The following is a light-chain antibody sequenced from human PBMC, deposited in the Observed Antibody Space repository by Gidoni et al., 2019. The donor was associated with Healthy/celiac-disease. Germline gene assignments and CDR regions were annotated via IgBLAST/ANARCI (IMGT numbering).Light chain of an antibody. CDR2: KAS. V-gene: IGKV1-5*03. CDR1: QSISSW. Sequence: DIQMTPSPSTLSASVGDRVTITCRASQSISSWLAWYQQKPGKAPKLLIYKASSLESGVPSRFSGSGGGTEFTLTISSLQPDDFATYYCQQYNTIQTFXPXTKVXIK. CDR3: QQYNTIQT. J-gene: IGKJ3*01.